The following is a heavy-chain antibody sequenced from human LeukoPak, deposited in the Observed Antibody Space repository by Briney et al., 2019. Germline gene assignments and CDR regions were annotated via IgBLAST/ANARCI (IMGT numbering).Heavy chain of an antibody. D-gene: IGHD3-10*01. Sequence: GESLKISCNGSGYRFTSYWIAWVRQMPGKGLELMGIIYPGDSDTRYSPSFQGQVTISADRSTSTAYLQWSSLKASDTAMYYCARSEQFGDFDYWGQGTLITVSS. CDR3: ARSEQFGDFDY. V-gene: IGHV5-51*01. CDR1: GYRFTSYW. CDR2: IYPGDSDT. J-gene: IGHJ4*02.